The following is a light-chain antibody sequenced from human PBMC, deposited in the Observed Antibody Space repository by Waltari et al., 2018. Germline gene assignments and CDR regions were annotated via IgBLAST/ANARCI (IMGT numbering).Light chain of an antibody. CDR2: QDT. Sequence: SYELTQPPSVSVSPGQTARITCPGDKLGDKYTCWYQQKPGQSPVLVLSQDTKRPSGIPEPFSGSNSGNTATLTISGTQATDEADYYCQAWDSITVVFGGGTKLTVL. CDR3: QAWDSITVV. V-gene: IGLV3-1*01. CDR1: KLGDKY. J-gene: IGLJ2*01.